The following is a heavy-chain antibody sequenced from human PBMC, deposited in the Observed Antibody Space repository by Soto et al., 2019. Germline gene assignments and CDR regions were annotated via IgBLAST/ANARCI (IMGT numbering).Heavy chain of an antibody. Sequence: SEMQPLTCAVYGGYFRGYYWSWIRQPTGKGLEWIGEINHSGSTNYNPSLKSRVTITVDTSKNQFSLKLTSVTAADTAVYYCARLTSWQQLLVDPWGQGILVTVSS. V-gene: IGHV4-34*01. J-gene: IGHJ5*02. D-gene: IGHD6-13*01. CDR2: INHSGST. CDR1: GGYFRGYY. CDR3: ARLTSWQQLLVDP.